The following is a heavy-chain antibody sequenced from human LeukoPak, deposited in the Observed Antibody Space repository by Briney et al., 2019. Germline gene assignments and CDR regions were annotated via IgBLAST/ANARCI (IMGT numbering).Heavy chain of an antibody. CDR1: GGTFSSYA. Sequence: SVKVSCKASGGTFSSYAISWVRQAPGQGLEWMGGIIPIFGTANYAQKFQGRVTITADESTSTAYMELSSLRSEDTAVYYCARDTTEHSSSWYGFGSYYYYYMDVWGKGTTVTISS. V-gene: IGHV1-69*13. D-gene: IGHD6-13*01. CDR2: IIPIFGTA. J-gene: IGHJ6*03. CDR3: ARDTTEHSSSWYGFGSYYYYYMDV.